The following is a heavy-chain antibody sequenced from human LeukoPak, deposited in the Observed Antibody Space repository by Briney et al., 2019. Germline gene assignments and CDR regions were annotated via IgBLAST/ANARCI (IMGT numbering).Heavy chain of an antibody. CDR3: ARGKYQLLLGGGAYYFDY. J-gene: IGHJ4*02. CDR1: GFTFSSYA. Sequence: GGSLRLSCAASGFTFSSYAMHWVRQAPGKGLEWVAVISYDGSNKYYADSVKGRFTISRDNSKNTLYLQMNSLRAGDTAVYYCARGKYQLLLGGGAYYFDYWGQGTPVTVSS. D-gene: IGHD2-2*01. V-gene: IGHV3-30*01. CDR2: ISYDGSNK.